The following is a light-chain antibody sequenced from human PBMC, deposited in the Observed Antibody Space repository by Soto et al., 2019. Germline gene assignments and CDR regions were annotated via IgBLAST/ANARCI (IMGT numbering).Light chain of an antibody. J-gene: IGLJ1*01. CDR2: GVS. Sequence: QSALTQPHSVSGSPGQSVTISCTGTSSDVGGYKYVSWYQQKPGKAPKLIIYGVSRWHSGVPNRFSGSKSGNRASLTISGLQAEDEGDYYCCSYAGVPEVFGTVTKVTGL. CDR3: CSYAGVPEV. CDR1: SSDVGGYKY. V-gene: IGLV2-11*01.